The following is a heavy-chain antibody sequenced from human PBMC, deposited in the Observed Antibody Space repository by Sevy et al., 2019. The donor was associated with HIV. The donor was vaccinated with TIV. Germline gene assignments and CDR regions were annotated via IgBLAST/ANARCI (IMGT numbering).Heavy chain of an antibody. D-gene: IGHD6-13*01. Sequence: GGSLRLSCTASGLTFGDYCMSWVRQAPGKGLEWVAFLKSDVYGGTVDHAASVRGRFVISRDDSKTIAYLQMNDLKIEDTGVYYCTRWKAAQSIFDYWGQGALVTVSS. CDR3: TRWKAAQSIFDY. CDR2: LKSDVYGGTV. V-gene: IGHV3-49*04. CDR1: GLTFGDYC. J-gene: IGHJ4*02.